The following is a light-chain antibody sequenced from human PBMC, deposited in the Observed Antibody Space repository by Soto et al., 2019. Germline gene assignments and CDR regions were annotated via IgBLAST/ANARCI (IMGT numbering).Light chain of an antibody. CDR2: HAS. J-gene: IGKJ2*01. CDR1: QSVRNNY. Sequence: EIVLTQSPGTLSLSPGDRATLSCRASQSVRNNYFAWYQQKPGQAPRLLIFHASSRATGIPDRFSGSGSGTDFTLTISRLEPEDFAVYYCHQYGSSPPDTYGQGTKLEIK. V-gene: IGKV3-20*01. CDR3: HQYGSSPPDT.